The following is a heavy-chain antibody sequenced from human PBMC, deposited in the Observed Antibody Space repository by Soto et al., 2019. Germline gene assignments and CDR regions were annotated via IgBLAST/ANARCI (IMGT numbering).Heavy chain of an antibody. CDR2: IKQDGSEK. CDR3: ARVIGGGRRYYYSYGTDV. V-gene: IGHV3-7*01. Sequence: EVQLVESGGGLVQPGGSLRLSCAASGFTFRSYWMSWVRQAPGKGLEWVANIKQDGSEKYYVDSVKGRFTISSANAKDSLYLQMKTVRDEDTDVYYFARVIGGGRRYYYSYGTDVWCQGTKLTVS. D-gene: IGHD3-16*02. CDR1: GFTFRSYW. J-gene: IGHJ6*02.